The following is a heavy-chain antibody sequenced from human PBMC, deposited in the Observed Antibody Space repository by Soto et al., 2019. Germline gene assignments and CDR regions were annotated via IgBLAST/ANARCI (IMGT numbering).Heavy chain of an antibody. CDR2: IYHNGST. Sequence: PSETLSLTCVVSGGSISSNSWWSWVRQPPGKGLEWIGEIYHNGSTNYKSSLKSRVIIKLDKSKSQFSLKMISVTAADTALYYCARGRPRLRAPFDPWGQGTLVTVSS. V-gene: IGHV4-4*02. CDR3: ARGRPRLRAPFDP. J-gene: IGHJ5*02. D-gene: IGHD4-17*01. CDR1: GGSISSNSW.